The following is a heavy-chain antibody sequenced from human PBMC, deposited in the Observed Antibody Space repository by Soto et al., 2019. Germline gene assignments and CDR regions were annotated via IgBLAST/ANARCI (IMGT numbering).Heavy chain of an antibody. J-gene: IGHJ4*02. V-gene: IGHV4-39*01. CDR2: IDYNGVT. D-gene: IGHD2-15*01. CDR1: GGSIYRSGYY. Sequence: QVQLQESGPGLVKPSETLSLTCTVSGGSIYRSGYYWGWIRQPPGRGLEWIGNIDYNGVTYSNPSLKSRVTISGDTSKNQFSLKLTSVTAADTALYYCGKVLVGATGHTDSDSWGPGTLVAVSS. CDR3: GKVLVGATGHTDSDS.